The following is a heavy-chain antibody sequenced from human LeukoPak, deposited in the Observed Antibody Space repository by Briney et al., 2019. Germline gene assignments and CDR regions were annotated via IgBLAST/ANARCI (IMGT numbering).Heavy chain of an antibody. V-gene: IGHV3-21*01. D-gene: IGHD3-16*01. CDR1: GFTFRRYV. CDR2: ISSSSNYI. CDR3: AREEDYPYFDN. Sequence: GGSLRLSCAASGFTFRRYVMSWVRQAPGKGLEWVSSISSSSNYIYYGDSVQGRFPISKDNAKNSLFLQMNSLRAKDTAVYYCAREEDYPYFDNWGQGTLVTVSS. J-gene: IGHJ4*02.